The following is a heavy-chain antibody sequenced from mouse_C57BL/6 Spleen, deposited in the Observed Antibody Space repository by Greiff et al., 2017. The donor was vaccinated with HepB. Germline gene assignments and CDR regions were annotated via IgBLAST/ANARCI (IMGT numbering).Heavy chain of an antibody. D-gene: IGHD1-1*01. J-gene: IGHJ4*01. CDR2: INYDGSST. CDR1: GFTFRDYY. Sequence: EVMLVESEGGLVQPGSSMKISCTASGFTFRDYYMAWVSQVPEKGLEWVAHINYDGSSTYYQDYLKSRIIISIDNATTILYLQMSILKSEDTATYYFAREDYASTYAMAYWGQGTSVTVSS. CDR3: AREDYASTYAMAY. V-gene: IGHV5-16*01.